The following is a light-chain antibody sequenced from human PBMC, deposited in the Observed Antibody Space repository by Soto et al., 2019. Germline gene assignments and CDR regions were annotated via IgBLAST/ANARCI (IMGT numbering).Light chain of an antibody. V-gene: IGKV3-11*01. CDR2: DAS. CDR1: QSVSTY. Sequence: EIVLTQSPATLSLSPGERATLSCRASQSVSTYVTYLAWYQQKPGQAPRLLIYDASNRATGIPARFSGSGSGTDFNLTTNSLQPEDFATYFCQQSFTTPLTFGGGTKVDIK. CDR3: QQSFTTPLT. J-gene: IGKJ4*01.